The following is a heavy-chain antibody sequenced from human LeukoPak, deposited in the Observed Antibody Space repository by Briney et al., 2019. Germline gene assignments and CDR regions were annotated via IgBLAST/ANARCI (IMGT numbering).Heavy chain of an antibody. D-gene: IGHD1-26*01. CDR2: MNPNSGNT. V-gene: IGHV1-8*02. J-gene: IGHJ4*02. Sequence: GASVKVSCKASGYSLSNYGISWVRQATGQGLEWMGWMNPNSGNTGYAQKFQGRVTMTRNTSISTAYMELSSLRSEDTAVYYCARGSIVGATVDFDYWGQGTLVTVSS. CDR1: GYSLSNYG. CDR3: ARGSIVGATVDFDY.